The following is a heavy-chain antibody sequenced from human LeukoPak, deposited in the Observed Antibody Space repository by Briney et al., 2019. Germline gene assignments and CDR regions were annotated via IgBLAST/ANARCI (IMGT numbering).Heavy chain of an antibody. D-gene: IGHD3-3*01. J-gene: IGHJ4*02. CDR2: IIPILGTA. Sequence: SVKVSCKASGGTFSSYAISWVRQAPGQGLEWMGGIIPILGTANYAQKFQGGATITADKPTRKAYMELSSLKSKNTAVYYFARAITIFGVVPPFAYWGQGTLVTVS. V-gene: IGHV1-69*06. CDR3: ARAITIFGVVPPFAY. CDR1: GGTFSSYA.